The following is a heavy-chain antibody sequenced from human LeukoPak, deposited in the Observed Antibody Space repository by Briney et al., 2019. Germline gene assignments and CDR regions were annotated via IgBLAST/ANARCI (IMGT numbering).Heavy chain of an antibody. J-gene: IGHJ4*02. CDR2: IDRNGCNT. D-gene: IGHD4/OR15-4a*01. CDR3: VKEMLTTTSAFDY. V-gene: IGHV3-64D*09. Sequence: GGSLRLSRSASGFIFSSYAMHWVRQAPGKGLEYASTIDRNGCNTYYAGSVRGRFTISRDNSKSTLYLQMSSLRPEDTAVYYCVKEMLTTTSAFDYWGQGTLVTVSS. CDR1: GFIFSSYA.